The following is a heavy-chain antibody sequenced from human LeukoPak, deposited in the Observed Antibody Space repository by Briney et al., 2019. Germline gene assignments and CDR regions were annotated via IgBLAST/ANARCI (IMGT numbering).Heavy chain of an antibody. CDR3: ARDLWFGELSPLDY. CDR2: IYSGGST. D-gene: IGHD3-10*01. J-gene: IGHJ4*02. V-gene: IGHV3-66*01. CDR1: GFTVSSNY. Sequence: GGSLRLSCAASGFTVSSNYMSWVRQAPGKGLEWVSVIYSGGSTYYADSVKGRFTTSRDNSKNTLYLQMNSLRAEDTAVYYCARDLWFGELSPLDYWGQGTLVTVSS.